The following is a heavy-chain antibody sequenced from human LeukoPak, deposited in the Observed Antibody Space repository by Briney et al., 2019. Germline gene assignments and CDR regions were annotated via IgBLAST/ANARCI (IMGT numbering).Heavy chain of an antibody. D-gene: IGHD3-10*01. V-gene: IGHV1-69*13. CDR1: GVTVSNFA. J-gene: IGHJ3*01. CDR2: IIPVFRTT. CDR3: ATSTRRWELGGDAFDV. Sequence: GASVKVSCKASGVTVSNFAVSWVRQAPEHGLEWMGTIIPVFRTTNYAQKFQDTVTITSDASMSTIYLELSSLRSDDTAVYYCATSTRRWELGGDAFDVWGPGTIVTVSS.